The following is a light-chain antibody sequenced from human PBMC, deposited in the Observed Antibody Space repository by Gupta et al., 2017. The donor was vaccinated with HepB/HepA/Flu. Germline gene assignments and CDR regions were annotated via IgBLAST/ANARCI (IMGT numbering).Light chain of an antibody. CDR2: STD. J-gene: IGLJ3*02. Sequence: TETLSRCSTRGQKVSISCVGSPSNVGNAYVCWYQKLTRTAPKLLIHSTDQRHSGVPDRFSASTSRSSAFLAISVLRPEDAAVYYCALCDASLSALMFGGGTKLT. CDR1: PSNVGNAY. V-gene: IGLV1-47*01. CDR3: ALCDASLSALM.